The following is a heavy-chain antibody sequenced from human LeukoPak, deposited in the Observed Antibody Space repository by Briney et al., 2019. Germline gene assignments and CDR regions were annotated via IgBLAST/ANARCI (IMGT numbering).Heavy chain of an antibody. CDR2: TFYKYKWYT. CDR3: ARSNNWGYWYFDL. V-gene: IGHV6-1*01. Sequence: SQTPSLTCAISGDSVSSTSAASNWIRQSPSRGLEWVVTTFYKYKWYTDYTVSVKSRVTINPDTSKNPFSLQLNSVTPEDTAVYYCARSNNWGYWYFDLWGRGTLVTVSS. CDR1: GDSVSSTSAA. J-gene: IGHJ2*01. D-gene: IGHD1-1*01.